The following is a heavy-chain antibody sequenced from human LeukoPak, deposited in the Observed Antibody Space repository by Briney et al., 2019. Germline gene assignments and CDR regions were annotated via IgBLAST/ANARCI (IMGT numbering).Heavy chain of an antibody. D-gene: IGHD3-10*01. V-gene: IGHV3-7*01. Sequence: GGSLRLSCAASGFTFSSYWMSWVRQAPGKGLEWVANIKQDGSEKYYVDSVKGRFTISRDNAKNSLYLQMNSLRAEDTAVYYCARDRYWFGELYWFDPWGQGTLVAVSS. CDR2: IKQDGSEK. CDR3: ARDRYWFGELYWFDP. CDR1: GFTFSSYW. J-gene: IGHJ5*02.